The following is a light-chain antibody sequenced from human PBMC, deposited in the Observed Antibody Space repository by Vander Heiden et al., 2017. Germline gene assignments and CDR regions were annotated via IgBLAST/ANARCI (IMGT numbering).Light chain of an antibody. CDR2: WAS. J-gene: IGKJ1*01. CDR3: HQDDSTRYT. CDR1: QSVLYSSNNKNY. Sequence: DIVMTQSPDSLAVSLGERATINCKSSQSVLYSSNNKNYLAWYQQKPGQPPKLLIYWASTRESGVPDRFSGSGSGTDFTLTISSLQAEDVAVYYCHQDDSTRYTFGQGTKVEIK. V-gene: IGKV4-1*01.